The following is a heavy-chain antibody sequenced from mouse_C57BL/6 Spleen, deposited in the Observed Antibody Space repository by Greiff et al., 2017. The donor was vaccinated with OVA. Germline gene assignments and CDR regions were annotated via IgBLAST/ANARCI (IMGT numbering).Heavy chain of an antibody. CDR2: INPNNGGT. J-gene: IGHJ2*01. D-gene: IGHD3-2*02. CDR1: GYTFTDYY. V-gene: IGHV1-26*01. Sequence: VQLQQSGPELVKPGASVKISCKASGYTFTDYYMNWVKQSHGKSLEWIGDINPNNGGTSYNQKFKGKATLTVDKSSSTAYMELRSLTSEDSAVYYCARDSSGYRDFDYWGQGTTLTVSS. CDR3: ARDSSGYRDFDY.